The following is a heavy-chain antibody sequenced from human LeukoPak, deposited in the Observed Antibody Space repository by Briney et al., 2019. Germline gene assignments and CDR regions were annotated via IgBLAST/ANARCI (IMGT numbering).Heavy chain of an antibody. CDR2: TYYRSKWYN. D-gene: IGHD2-2*01. V-gene: IGHV6-1*01. Sequence: SQTLSLTCAISGDSVSSNSAAWNWIRQSPSRGLEWLGRTYYRSKWYNDYAVSVKSRITINPDTSKNQFSLQLNSVTPEDTAVYYCAREPDYCSSTSCYTEKRFDYWGQGTLVTVSS. CDR3: AREPDYCSSTSCYTEKRFDY. CDR1: GDSVSSNSAA. J-gene: IGHJ4*02.